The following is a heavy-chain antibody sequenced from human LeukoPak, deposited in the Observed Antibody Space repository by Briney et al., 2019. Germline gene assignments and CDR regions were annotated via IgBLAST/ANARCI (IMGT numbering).Heavy chain of an antibody. D-gene: IGHD2-8*01. V-gene: IGHV4-39*07. J-gene: IGHJ5*02. CDR2: IYYSGST. CDR1: GGSISSSSYY. CDR3: ARSGQYQLLPRRYCTNGVCYRWFDP. Sequence: PSETLSLTCTVSGGSISSSSYYWGWIRQPPGKGLEWIGSIYYSGSTYYNPSLKSRVTISVDTSKNQFSLKLSSVTAADTAVYYCARSGQYQLLPRRYCTNGVCYRWFDPWGQGTLVTVSS.